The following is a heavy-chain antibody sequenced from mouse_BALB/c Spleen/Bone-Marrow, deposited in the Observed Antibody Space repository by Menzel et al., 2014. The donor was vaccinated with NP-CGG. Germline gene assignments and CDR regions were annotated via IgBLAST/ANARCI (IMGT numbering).Heavy chain of an antibody. Sequence: EVKLVESGGGLVKPGGFLKLSCAASGFTFSSYAMSWVRQTPEKSLEWVATISSGGSYTYYPDSVKGRFTISRDNAKNTLYLQMSSLRSEDTAMYYCARQREVRPYYYAMDYWGQGTSVTVSS. CDR1: GFTFSSYA. D-gene: IGHD2-14*01. J-gene: IGHJ4*01. V-gene: IGHV5-9-3*01. CDR3: ARQREVRPYYYAMDY. CDR2: ISSGGSYT.